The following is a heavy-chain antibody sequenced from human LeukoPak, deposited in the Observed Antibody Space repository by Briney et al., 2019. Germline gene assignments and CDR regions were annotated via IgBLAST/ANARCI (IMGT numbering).Heavy chain of an antibody. Sequence: GGSLRLSCAASGFTFSSFKMNWVRQAPGTGLEWVSYISTSGSTIYYADSVKGRFTTSRDNANNSLSLHMNGLRVEDTAIYYCVRDETFSAWGQGTLVTVSS. J-gene: IGHJ5*02. D-gene: IGHD3-16*01. CDR2: ISTSGSTI. CDR3: VRDETFSA. CDR1: GFTFSSFK. V-gene: IGHV3-48*03.